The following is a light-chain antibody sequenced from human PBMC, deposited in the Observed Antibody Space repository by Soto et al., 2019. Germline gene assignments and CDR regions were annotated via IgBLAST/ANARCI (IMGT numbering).Light chain of an antibody. V-gene: IGKV3-15*01. CDR3: QQYNNWPPWT. J-gene: IGKJ1*01. Sequence: EIVMTQSPATLSVSPGERAILSCRASQSVSSNLAWYQQKPGQAPRLLIYGASTRATGIPARFSGSGSGTEFTLTISSLQSEDFAVYYCQQYNNWPPWTFGQGTKVDIK. CDR2: GAS. CDR1: QSVSSN.